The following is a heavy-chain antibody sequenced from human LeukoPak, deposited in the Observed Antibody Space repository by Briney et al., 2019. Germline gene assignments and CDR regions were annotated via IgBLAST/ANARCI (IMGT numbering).Heavy chain of an antibody. Sequence: PGGSLRRSCAASGFTCSSYTMHWLRHGPGKGLEGVAVISSDGSDIFNAASVKGRFTISRDNSKNTLYLQMNSLSAEDTAVYYCARGLLRAGYSGYDCLDYWGQGTLVTVSS. D-gene: IGHD5-12*01. V-gene: IGHV3-30-3*01. CDR2: ISSDGSDI. CDR1: GFTCSSYT. J-gene: IGHJ4*02. CDR3: ARGLLRAGYSGYDCLDY.